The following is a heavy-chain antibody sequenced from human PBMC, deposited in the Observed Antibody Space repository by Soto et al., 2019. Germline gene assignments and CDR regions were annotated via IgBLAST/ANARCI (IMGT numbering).Heavy chain of an antibody. Sequence: ASVKVSCKASGYSFTSNDINWVRQATGQGLEWMGWMNPNSDNTGYAQKFQGRLTMTRSTSTNTAYLHMTSLQTDDTGVYFCTTWSPPDDLLNSWGQGTVVTVSS. V-gene: IGHV1-8*01. CDR3: TTWSPPDDLLNS. D-gene: IGHD4-17*01. CDR2: MNPNSDNT. J-gene: IGHJ1*01. CDR1: GYSFTSND.